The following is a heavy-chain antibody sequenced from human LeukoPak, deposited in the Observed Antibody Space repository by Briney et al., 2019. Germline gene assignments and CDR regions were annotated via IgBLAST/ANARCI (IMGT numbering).Heavy chain of an antibody. CDR2: IWYDGSNK. V-gene: IGHV3-33*06. Sequence: PGGSLRLSCAASGFTFSSYGMHWVRQAPGKGLEWVAVIWYDGSNKYYADSVKGRFTISRDNSKNTLYLQMNSLRAEDTAVYYCAKGGGTRYCSSTSCYLFYYYYYMDVWGKGTTDTVSS. D-gene: IGHD2-2*01. J-gene: IGHJ6*03. CDR3: AKGGGTRYCSSTSCYLFYYYYYMDV. CDR1: GFTFSSYG.